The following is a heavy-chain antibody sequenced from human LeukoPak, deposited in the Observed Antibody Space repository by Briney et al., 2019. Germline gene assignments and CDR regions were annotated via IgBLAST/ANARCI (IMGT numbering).Heavy chain of an antibody. D-gene: IGHD3-3*01. CDR3: TTRSGDFWSGFVN. J-gene: IGHJ4*02. V-gene: IGHV1-24*01. CDR2: FDPEEAKM. Sequence: GASVKVSCKVSGNSLSELSIQWVRQAPGKGLECMGGFDPEEAKMVYAQNSQGRVTMTEDTSTQTAYMELSGLTSDDTAVYYCTTRSGDFWSGFVNWGQGTLVTVSS. CDR1: GNSLSELS.